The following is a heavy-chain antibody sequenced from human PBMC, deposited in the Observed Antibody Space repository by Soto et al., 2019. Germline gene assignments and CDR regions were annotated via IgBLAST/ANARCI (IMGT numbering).Heavy chain of an antibody. CDR1: GDSISSGSHY. J-gene: IGHJ5*02. V-gene: IGHV4-30-4*01. Sequence: SETLSLTCTVSGDSISSGSHYWSWIRQPPGKGLEWIGYIFYSGTAYYNPSLKSRLTISVDTSKNQFSLKLSSVTAADTAVYYCARTDYGTAYFDPWGQGSLVTVSP. D-gene: IGHD4-17*01. CDR2: IFYSGTA. CDR3: ARTDYGTAYFDP.